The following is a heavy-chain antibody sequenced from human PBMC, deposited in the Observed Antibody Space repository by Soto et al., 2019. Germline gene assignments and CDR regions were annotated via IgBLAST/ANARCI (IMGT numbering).Heavy chain of an antibody. D-gene: IGHD6-13*01. CDR3: ARSPRSSPYFDY. Sequence: GESLKISCQCSGYTFSNFWIAWVRQLPGKGLEWMGIIYPGDYETRYSPSFHGKVTISADRSIGTAYLQWSSLEASDSAFYFCARSPRSSPYFDYWGQGALVTVSS. J-gene: IGHJ4*02. V-gene: IGHV5-51*01. CDR2: IYPGDYET. CDR1: GYTFSNFW.